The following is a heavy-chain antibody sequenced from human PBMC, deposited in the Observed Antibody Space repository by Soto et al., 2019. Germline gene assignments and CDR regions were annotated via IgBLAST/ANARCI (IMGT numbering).Heavy chain of an antibody. CDR2: ISGRGGSP. D-gene: IGHD4-4*01. CDR3: AGDRAMTTRYFHN. J-gene: IGHJ4*02. CDR1: GFTFSSYA. Sequence: GSLRLSCAASGFTFSSYAMSWVRQAPGKRLEWVSGISGRGGSPYYADSVKGRFTISRDNSKSTLYLLMNSLRVDDTALYYCAGDRAMTTRYFHNWGQGTLVTASS. V-gene: IGHV3-23*01.